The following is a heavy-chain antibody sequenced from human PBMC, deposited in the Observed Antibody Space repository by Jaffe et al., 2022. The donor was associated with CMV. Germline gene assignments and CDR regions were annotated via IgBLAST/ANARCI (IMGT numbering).Heavy chain of an antibody. V-gene: IGHV3-21*01. Sequence: EVQLVESGGGLVKPGGSLRLSCAASGFTFSSYSMNWVRQAPGKGLEWVSSISSSSSYIYYADSVKGRFTISRDNAKNSLYLQMNSLRAEDTAVYYCARDAIYYDSSGPVGWFDPWGQGTLVTVSS. CDR3: ARDAIYYDSSGPVGWFDP. CDR2: ISSSSSYI. J-gene: IGHJ5*02. D-gene: IGHD3-22*01. CDR1: GFTFSSYS.